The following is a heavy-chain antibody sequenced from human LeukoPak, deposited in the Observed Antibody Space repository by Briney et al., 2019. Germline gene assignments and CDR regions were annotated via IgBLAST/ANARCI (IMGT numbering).Heavy chain of an antibody. CDR2: ISAYNGNT. CDR3: ARDGESAVEMATVDYYGMDV. V-gene: IGHV1-18*01. Sequence: ASVKVPCKASGYTFTSYGISWVRQAPGQGLEWMGWISAYNGNTNYAQKLQGRVTMTTDTSTSTAYMELRSLRSDDTAVYYCARDGESAVEMATVDYYGMDVWGQGTTVTVSS. J-gene: IGHJ6*02. D-gene: IGHD5-24*01. CDR1: GYTFTSYG.